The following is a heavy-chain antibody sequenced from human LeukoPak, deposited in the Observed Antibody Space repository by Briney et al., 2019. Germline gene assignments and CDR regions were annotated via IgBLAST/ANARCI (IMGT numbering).Heavy chain of an antibody. D-gene: IGHD3-10*01. Sequence: PGGSLRLSCAASGFTFSSYAMHWVRQAPGKGLEWVAVISYDGSNKYYADSVKGRFTISRDNSKNTLYLQMNSLRAEDTAVYYCARAYGSGNYSYFDYWGQGTLVTVSS. CDR1: GFTFSSYA. CDR3: ARAYGSGNYSYFDY. CDR2: ISYDGSNK. V-gene: IGHV3-30-3*01. J-gene: IGHJ4*02.